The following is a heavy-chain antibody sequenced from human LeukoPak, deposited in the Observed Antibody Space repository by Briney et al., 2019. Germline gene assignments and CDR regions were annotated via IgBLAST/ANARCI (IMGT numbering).Heavy chain of an antibody. J-gene: IGHJ4*02. V-gene: IGHV3-23*01. Sequence: PGGSLRLSCAASGFTVSSNYMSWVRQAPGKGLEWVSAISGSGGSTYYADSVKGRFTISRDNSKNTLYLQMNSLRAEDTAVYYCAKDIFGVERFDYWGQGTLVTVSS. D-gene: IGHD3-3*01. CDR1: GFTVSSNY. CDR3: AKDIFGVERFDY. CDR2: ISGSGGST.